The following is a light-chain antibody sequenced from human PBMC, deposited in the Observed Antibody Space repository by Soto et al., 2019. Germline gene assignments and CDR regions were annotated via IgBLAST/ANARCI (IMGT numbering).Light chain of an antibody. V-gene: IGKV1-5*03. CDR1: QSISNW. J-gene: IGKJ1*01. CDR2: EAS. Sequence: DIQMTQSPSTLSASIGDRVTITCRASQSISNWLAWYQQKPGKAPKLLIYEASNLQRGVPSRFSGSGSGTEFTLTISSLQPDDFATFYCQQHNTYSRTFGQGTKVEIK. CDR3: QQHNTYSRT.